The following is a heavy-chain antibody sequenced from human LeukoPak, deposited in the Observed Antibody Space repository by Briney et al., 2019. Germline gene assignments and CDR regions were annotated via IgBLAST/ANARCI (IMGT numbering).Heavy chain of an antibody. CDR1: GGSISSYY. V-gene: IGHV4-59*01. Sequence: SEALSLTCTVSGGSISSYYWSWIRQPPGKGLEWIGYIYYSGSTNYNPSLKSRVTISVDTSKNQFSLKLSSVTAADTAVYYCARFGEFWPKNTLFDYWGQGTLVTVSS. CDR2: IYYSGST. CDR3: ARFGEFWPKNTLFDY. J-gene: IGHJ4*02. D-gene: IGHD3-10*01.